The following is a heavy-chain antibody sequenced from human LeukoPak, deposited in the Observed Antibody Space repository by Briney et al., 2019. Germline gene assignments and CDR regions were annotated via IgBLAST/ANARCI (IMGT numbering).Heavy chain of an antibody. J-gene: IGHJ3*02. CDR2: IIPILGIA. CDR3: ARDGATVVDQDAFDI. V-gene: IGHV1-69*04. CDR1: GGTFSSYA. Sequence: GASVKVSCKASGGTFSSYAISWVRQAPGQGLEWMGRIIPILGIANYAQKFQGRVTITADKSTSTAYMELSSLRSEDTAVYYCARDGATVVDQDAFDIWGQGTMVTVSS. D-gene: IGHD4-17*01.